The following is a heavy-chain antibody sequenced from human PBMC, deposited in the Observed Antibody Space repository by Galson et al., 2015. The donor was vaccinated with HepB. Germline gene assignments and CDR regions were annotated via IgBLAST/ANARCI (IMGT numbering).Heavy chain of an antibody. D-gene: IGHD3-10*01. V-gene: IGHV1-46*03. CDR3: ASSKVRGVIMAGPSRDY. J-gene: IGHJ4*02. CDR2: INPSGGST. CDR1: GYTFTSYY. Sequence: SVKVSCKASGYTFTSYYMHWVRQAPGQGLEWMGIINPSGGSTSYAQKFQGRVTMTRDTSTSTVYMELSSLRSEDTAMYYCASSKVRGVIMAGPSRDYWGQGTLVTVSS.